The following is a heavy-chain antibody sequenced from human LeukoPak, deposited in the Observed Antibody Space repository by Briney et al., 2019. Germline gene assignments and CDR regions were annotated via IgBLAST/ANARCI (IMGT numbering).Heavy chain of an antibody. CDR1: GFTFFNYA. D-gene: IGHD7-27*01. CDR2: ISGSGDRS. Sequence: GGSLRLSCAASGFTFFNYAMSWVRQAPGKGPEWVSAISGSGDRSYYADSVKGQFTISRDNSKNTLYLQMNSLRAEDTAVYYCAKALTGVPRGFDYWGQGTLVTVSS. V-gene: IGHV3-23*01. J-gene: IGHJ4*02. CDR3: AKALTGVPRGFDY.